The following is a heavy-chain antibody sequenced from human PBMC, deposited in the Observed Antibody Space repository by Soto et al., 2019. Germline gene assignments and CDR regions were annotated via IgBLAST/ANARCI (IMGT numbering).Heavy chain of an antibody. V-gene: IGHV4-59*01. D-gene: IGHD3-22*01. CDR2: IYYSGST. J-gene: IGHJ4*02. CDR3: ARAGTYYYDSSGYLDY. Sequence: PSETLSLTCTVSGGSISSYYWSWIRQPPGKGLEWIGYIYYSGSTNYNPSLKSRVTISVDTSKNQFSLKLSSVTAADTAVYYCARAGTYYYDSSGYLDYWGQGTLVNVS. CDR1: GGSISSYY.